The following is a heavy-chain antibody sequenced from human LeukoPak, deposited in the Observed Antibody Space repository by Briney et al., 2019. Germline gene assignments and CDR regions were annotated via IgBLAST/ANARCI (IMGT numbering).Heavy chain of an antibody. V-gene: IGHV4-34*01. D-gene: IGHD3-22*01. CDR1: GGSFSGYY. CDR2: INHSGST. J-gene: IGHJ4*02. Sequence: SETLSLTCAVYGGSFSGYYWSWIRQPPGKGLEWVGEINHSGSTNYNPSLKRRGTISVDTSKNQFSLKLSSVTAADTAVYYCARHRYRGIVVVITNSFDYWGQGTLVTVSS. CDR3: ARHRYRGIVVVITNSFDY.